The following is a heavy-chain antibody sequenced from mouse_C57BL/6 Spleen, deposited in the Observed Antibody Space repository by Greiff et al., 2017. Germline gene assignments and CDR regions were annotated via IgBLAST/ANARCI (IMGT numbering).Heavy chain of an antibody. V-gene: IGHV1-81*01. D-gene: IGHD2-5*01. CDR3: ARSYSNLALFGY. CDR2: IYPRSGNT. CDR1: GYTFTSYG. Sequence: QVQLQQSGAELARPGASVKLSCKASGYTFTSYGISWVKQRTGQGLEWIGEIYPRSGNTYYNEKFKGKATLTADKSSSTAYMELRSLTSEDSAVYFCARSYSNLALFGYGGQGTTLTVSS. J-gene: IGHJ2*01.